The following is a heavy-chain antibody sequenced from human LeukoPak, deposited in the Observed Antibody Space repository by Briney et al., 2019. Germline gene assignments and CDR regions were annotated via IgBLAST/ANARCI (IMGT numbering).Heavy chain of an antibody. CDR2: ISWNSGSI. D-gene: IGHD1-1*01. Sequence: PEGSLSLSCAASGFTFDDYAMHWVRQAPGEGLEWVSDISWNSGSIGYADSVKGRFTISRDNAKNSLYLQMNSLRAEDTALYYCAKDRDWNDALDYWGQGTLVTVSS. J-gene: IGHJ4*02. CDR3: AKDRDWNDALDY. V-gene: IGHV3-9*01. CDR1: GFTFDDYA.